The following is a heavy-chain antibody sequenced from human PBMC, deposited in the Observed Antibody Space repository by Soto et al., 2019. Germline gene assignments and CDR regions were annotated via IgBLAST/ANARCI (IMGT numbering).Heavy chain of an antibody. CDR2: ISSRSTYI. Sequence: PGGSLRLSXAASGFTFSSYTLNWVRQAPGKGLEWVSSISSRSTYIYYADSVRGRFTISRDNAKSSLYLQMNSLRAEDTAVYYCARKGDLRTATLTKAHFDYWGQGTLVTVSS. CDR3: ARKGDLRTATLTKAHFDY. V-gene: IGHV3-21*01. J-gene: IGHJ4*02. D-gene: IGHD2-8*02. CDR1: GFTFSSYT.